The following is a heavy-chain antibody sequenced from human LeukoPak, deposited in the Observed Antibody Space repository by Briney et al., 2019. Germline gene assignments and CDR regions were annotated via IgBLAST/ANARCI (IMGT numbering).Heavy chain of an antibody. V-gene: IGHV5-51*01. CDR1: GYSFTSYW. D-gene: IGHD6-6*01. CDR2: IYPGDSDT. Sequence: GESLKISRKGSGYSFTSYWIAWVRQMPGKGLEWMGIIYPGDSDTRYSPSFQGQVTISADKSINTAYLHWSSLKASDTAMYYCARSSSLVLAGDYWGQGTLVTVSS. CDR3: ARSSSLVLAGDY. J-gene: IGHJ4*02.